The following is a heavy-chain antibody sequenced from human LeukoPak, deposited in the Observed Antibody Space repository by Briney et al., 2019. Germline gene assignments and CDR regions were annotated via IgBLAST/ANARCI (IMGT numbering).Heavy chain of an antibody. V-gene: IGHV4-59*08. CDR2: IYYSGGT. J-gene: IGHJ4*02. Sequence: PSETLSLTCTVSGGSVTSYYCNWVRQPPGRGLEWIGYIYYSGGTNYNPSLERRVTISLDTAKNQFSLKLRSVTAEDTAVYYCATTGATSPYSASWFNIEYWGQGTLVTVSS. D-gene: IGHD6-13*01. CDR3: ATTGATSPYSASWFNIEY. CDR1: GGSVTSYY.